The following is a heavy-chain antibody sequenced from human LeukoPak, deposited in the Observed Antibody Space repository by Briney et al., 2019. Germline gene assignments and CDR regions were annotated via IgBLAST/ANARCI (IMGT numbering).Heavy chain of an antibody. J-gene: IGHJ4*02. Sequence: PSETLSLTCTVSGGSISSYYWSWIRQPPGKGLEWIGYIYYSGSTNYNPSLKSRVTISVVTSKNQFSLKLSSVTAADTAVYYCARLDYDSSGYYLDYWGQGTLVTVSS. V-gene: IGHV4-59*08. D-gene: IGHD3-22*01. CDR2: IYYSGST. CDR3: ARLDYDSSGYYLDY. CDR1: GGSISSYY.